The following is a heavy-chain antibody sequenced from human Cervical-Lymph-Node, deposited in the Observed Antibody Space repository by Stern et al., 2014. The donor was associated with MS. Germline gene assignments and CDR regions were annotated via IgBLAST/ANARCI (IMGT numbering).Heavy chain of an antibody. J-gene: IGHJ4*02. Sequence: QVQLQQGGAGLLKPSETLSLTCAVYGGSFSGYYWTWIRQSPGKGLEWIGEINHTGSPIYTPSLNTRVTISVDTSKNQFSLNLSSVTAADTAVYYCARRRYSTSWSQFDYWGQGTPVTVSS. CDR3: ARRRYSTSWSQFDY. V-gene: IGHV4-34*01. CDR2: INHTGSP. CDR1: GGSFSGYY. D-gene: IGHD5-12*01.